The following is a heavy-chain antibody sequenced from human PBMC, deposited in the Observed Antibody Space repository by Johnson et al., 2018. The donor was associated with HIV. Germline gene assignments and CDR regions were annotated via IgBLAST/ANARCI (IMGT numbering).Heavy chain of an antibody. Sequence: VQLVESGGGLVQPGGSLRLSCAASGFTFSSYWVTWVRQAPGKGLEWVANINQVGSEKYYVDSVKGRFTISRDNVRNSVYLQMNSLRAEDTAVYYCARDRGPSVAAVVFDAFDIWGQGTMVTVSS. J-gene: IGHJ3*02. D-gene: IGHD6-13*01. CDR2: INQVGSEK. CDR1: GFTFSSYW. CDR3: ARDRGPSVAAVVFDAFDI. V-gene: IGHV3-7*05.